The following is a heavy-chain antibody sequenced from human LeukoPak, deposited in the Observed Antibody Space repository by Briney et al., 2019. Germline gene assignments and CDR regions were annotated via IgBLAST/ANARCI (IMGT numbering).Heavy chain of an antibody. CDR1: GGSFSGYY. V-gene: IGHV4-34*01. J-gene: IGHJ5*02. CDR2: INHSGST. Sequence: SETLSLTCAVYGGSFSGYYWSWIRQPPGKGLERIGEINHSGSTNYNPSLKSRVTISVDTSKNQFSLKLSSVTAADTAVYYCAREWIRGVVVPAAMRNWFDPWGQGTLVTVSS. D-gene: IGHD2-2*01. CDR3: AREWIRGVVVPAAMRNWFDP.